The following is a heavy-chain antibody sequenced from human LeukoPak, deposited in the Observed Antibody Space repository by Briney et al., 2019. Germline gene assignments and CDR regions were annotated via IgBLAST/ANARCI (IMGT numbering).Heavy chain of an antibody. CDR2: ISGSGGST. CDR3: AKEYDSSGYYYSFDY. CDR1: GFTFSSYA. J-gene: IGHJ4*02. V-gene: IGHV3-23*01. D-gene: IGHD3-22*01. Sequence: GGSLRLSCASSGFTFSSYAMSWVRKAPGKGLEWVSAISGSGGSTYYADSVKGRFTISRDNSKNTLYLQMNSLRAEDTTVYYCAKEYDSSGYYYSFDYWGQGTLVTVSS.